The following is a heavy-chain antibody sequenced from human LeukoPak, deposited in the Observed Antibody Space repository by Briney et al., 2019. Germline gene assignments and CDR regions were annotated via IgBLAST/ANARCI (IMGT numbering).Heavy chain of an antibody. CDR1: GFTFSTYA. J-gene: IGHJ4*02. D-gene: IGHD2-2*01. CDR2: ISYDGSNK. CDR3: AKDLRPSRTSCRPYFDY. Sequence: QPGGSLRLSCAASGFTFSTYAMHWVRQAPGKGLEWVAVISYDGSNKYYADSVKGRFTISRDNSKNTPYLQMNILRAEDTAVYYCAKDLRPSRTSCRPYFDYWGQGTLVTVSS. V-gene: IGHV3-30-3*01.